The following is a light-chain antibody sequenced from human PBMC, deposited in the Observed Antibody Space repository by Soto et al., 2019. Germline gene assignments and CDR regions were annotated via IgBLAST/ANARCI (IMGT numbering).Light chain of an antibody. J-gene: IGKJ4*01. CDR3: QQYGSS. V-gene: IGKV3-20*01. Sequence: EIVLTQSPGTLSLSPGERATLSCRASQSININLVWYQQKPGQAPRLLIHGASTRATGLPARFSGSGSGTDFTLTISRLEPEDFAVYCCQQYGSSFGGGTKVDI. CDR1: QSININ. CDR2: GAS.